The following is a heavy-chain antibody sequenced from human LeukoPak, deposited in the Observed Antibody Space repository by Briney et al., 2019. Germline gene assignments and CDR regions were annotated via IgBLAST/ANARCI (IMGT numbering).Heavy chain of an antibody. V-gene: IGHV7-4-1*02. D-gene: IGHD6-13*01. J-gene: IGHJ6*03. CDR1: GYTFTSYA. CDR3: ARATGQQLGGVFYYYYMDV. Sequence: ASVTVSCKASGYTFTSYAMNWVRQAPGQGLAWMGWINTNTGNPTYAQGFTGRFVFPLDTSVSTAYLQISSLKAEDTAVYYCARATGQQLGGVFYYYYMDVWGKGTTVTVSS. CDR2: INTNTGNP.